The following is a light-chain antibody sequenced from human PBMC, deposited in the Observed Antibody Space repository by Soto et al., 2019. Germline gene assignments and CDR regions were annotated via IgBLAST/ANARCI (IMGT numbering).Light chain of an antibody. V-gene: IGKV1-5*03. Sequence: DIQMTQSPSTLSASVGDRVTVTCRASQDITDSLAWYQQKPGKVPKLLIYWASTLESGVPSRFSGSESGTEFALTISSLQPDDFATYYCQQYRTYPWTFGQGTKVEI. CDR2: WAS. CDR3: QQYRTYPWT. J-gene: IGKJ1*01. CDR1: QDITDS.